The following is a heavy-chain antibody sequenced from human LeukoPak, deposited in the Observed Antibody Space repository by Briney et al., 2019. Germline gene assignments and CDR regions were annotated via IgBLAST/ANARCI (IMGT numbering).Heavy chain of an antibody. CDR1: GGTFRSYA. V-gene: IGHV1-69*04. J-gene: IGHJ4*02. Sequence: GASVKVSCKASGGTFRSYAFSWVRQAPGQGLEWMGRIVPVAGIIDYAQKIQGRVAFTADESTTTAYMELTTLTSDDTAVYYCAACAGDCFAFDYWGQGTLVSVSS. CDR2: IVPVAGII. CDR3: AACAGDCFAFDY. D-gene: IGHD2-21*02.